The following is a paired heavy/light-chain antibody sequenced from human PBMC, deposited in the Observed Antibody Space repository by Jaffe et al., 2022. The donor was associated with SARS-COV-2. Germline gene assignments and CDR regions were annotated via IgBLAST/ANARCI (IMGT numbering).Heavy chain of an antibody. CDR3: ARAEAYYYDSSGYYGPEYFQN. Sequence: QVQLQESGPGLVKPSETLSLICTVSGGSISSYYWNWIRQPPGKGLEWIGYIYYSGYTNYNPSLKSRVTISVDTSKNQFSLKLTSVTAADTAVYYCARAEAYYYDSSGYYGPEYFQNWGQGTLVTVSS. CDR1: GGSISSYY. J-gene: IGHJ1*01. D-gene: IGHD3-22*01. CDR2: IYYSGYT. V-gene: IGHV4-59*01.
Light chain of an antibody. Sequence: DIVMTQSPDSLAVSLGERATINCKSSQSVLYSSNNKNYLVWYQQKPGQPPKLLVYWASTRESGVPDRFNGSGSGTDFTLTISSLQAEDVAVYYCQQYYSTPLTFGGGTKVEIK. CDR3: QQYYSTPLT. CDR2: WAS. CDR1: QSVLYSSNNKNY. V-gene: IGKV4-1*01. J-gene: IGKJ4*01.